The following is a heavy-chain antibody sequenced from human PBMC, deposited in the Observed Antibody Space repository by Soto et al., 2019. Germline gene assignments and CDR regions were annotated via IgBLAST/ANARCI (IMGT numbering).Heavy chain of an antibody. CDR3: ARVRTTTVAYFDY. D-gene: IGHD4-17*01. V-gene: IGHV4-30-4*01. CDR1: GGSISSGDYY. Sequence: QVQLQESGPGLVKPSQTLSLTCTVSGGSISSGDYYWSWIRQPPGKGLEWIGYIYYSGSTYYNPSHKSRVTISVDTSKNQFSLKLSSVTAADTAVYYCARVRTTTVAYFDYWGQGTLVTVSS. J-gene: IGHJ4*02. CDR2: IYYSGST.